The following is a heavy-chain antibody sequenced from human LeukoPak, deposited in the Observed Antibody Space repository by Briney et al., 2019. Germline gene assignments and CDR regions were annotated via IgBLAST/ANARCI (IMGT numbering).Heavy chain of an antibody. Sequence: GGSLRLSCSASGFTFSSYAMSWVRQAPGKGLEWVSDISGSGGTTYYADSVKGRFTISRDNSKSTLYLQMSSLRAEDTAIYYCARTHQAYTYGSGSYYQYWGQGTLVTVSS. J-gene: IGHJ1*01. D-gene: IGHD3-10*01. CDR2: ISGSGGTT. CDR3: ARTHQAYTYGSGSYYQY. CDR1: GFTFSSYA. V-gene: IGHV3-23*01.